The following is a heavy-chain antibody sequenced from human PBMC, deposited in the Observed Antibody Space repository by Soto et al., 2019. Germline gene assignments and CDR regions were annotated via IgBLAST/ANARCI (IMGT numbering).Heavy chain of an antibody. CDR2: IHYSGTT. V-gene: IGHV4-59*01. CDR3: ARYNSYAIDY. CDR1: GTSISSYY. D-gene: IGHD2-8*01. J-gene: IGHJ4*02. Sequence: SETLSLTCTVSGTSISSYYWSWIRQPPGKGLEWIANIHYSGTTNYNPSLASRVTLSVDTSKNQFSLKMTSVTAADRAMYFCARYNSYAIDYWGRGTPVTVYS.